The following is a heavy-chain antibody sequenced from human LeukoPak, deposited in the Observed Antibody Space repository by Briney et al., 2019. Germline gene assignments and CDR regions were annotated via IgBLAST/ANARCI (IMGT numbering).Heavy chain of an antibody. CDR3: AMIEQVVSNVEGGH. J-gene: IGHJ4*02. D-gene: IGHD6-6*01. V-gene: IGHV3-7*01. CDR2: IKQDGSMK. Sequence: GGSLRLSCAASGFTFTIYAMSWVRQAPGKGLEWVANIKQDGSMKGYVDSVKGRFTISRDNAKNSLYLQMNSLRADDTAVYFCAMIEQVVSNVEGGHWGQGTLVTVSS. CDR1: GFTFTIYA.